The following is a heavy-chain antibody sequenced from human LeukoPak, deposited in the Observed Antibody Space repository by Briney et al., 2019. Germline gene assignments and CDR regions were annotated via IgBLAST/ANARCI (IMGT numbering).Heavy chain of an antibody. CDR1: GYSISSGYY. CDR2: IYHSGST. V-gene: IGHV4-38-2*02. J-gene: IGHJ4*02. CDR3: AREAVAGNNFGY. D-gene: IGHD6-19*01. Sequence: SETLSLTCAVSGYSISSGYYWGWIRQPPGKGLEWIGSIYHSGSTYYNPSLKSRVTISVDTSKNQFSLKLSSVTAADTAVYYCAREAVAGNNFGYWGQGTLVTVSS.